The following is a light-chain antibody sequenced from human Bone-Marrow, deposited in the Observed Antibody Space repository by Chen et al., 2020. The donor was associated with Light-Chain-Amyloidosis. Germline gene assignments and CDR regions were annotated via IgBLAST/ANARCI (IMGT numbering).Light chain of an antibody. Sequence: SYELTHPPSVSVSPGQTARITCSGDDLPMKYAYWYQQKPGQAPVLVIHRDTERPSGISERFSGSSSGTTATLTISGVQAEDEADYHCQSADSSGTYEVIFGGGTKLTVL. CDR3: QSADSSGTYEVI. CDR1: DLPMKY. CDR2: RDT. V-gene: IGLV3-25*03. J-gene: IGLJ2*01.